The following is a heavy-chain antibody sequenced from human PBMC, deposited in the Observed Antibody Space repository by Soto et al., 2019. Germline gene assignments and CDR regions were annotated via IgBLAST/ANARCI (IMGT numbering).Heavy chain of an antibody. CDR1: GGSISSGDYY. CDR2: IYSSGST. J-gene: IGHJ3*02. D-gene: IGHD3-22*01. CDR3: VRDYDYDTSRNDAFDI. V-gene: IGHV4-31*03. Sequence: QVQLQESGPGLVKPSQTLSLTCTVSGGSISSGDYYWRWIRHHPGKGLEWIGYIYSSGSTYYNPSLRSRVTISADTSKNLFSLRLSSVTAADTAVYYCVRDYDYDTSRNDAFDIWGQGTMVTVSS.